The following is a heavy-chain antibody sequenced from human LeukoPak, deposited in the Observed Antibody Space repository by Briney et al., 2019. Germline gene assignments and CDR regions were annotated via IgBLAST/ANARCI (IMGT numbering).Heavy chain of an antibody. V-gene: IGHV1-18*01. CDR1: GYTFTTYG. D-gene: IGHD2-15*01. CDR3: ARDSLDCSGGSCYSREYFQD. Sequence: ASVKVSCKASGYTFTTYGISWVRQAPGQGLEWMGWISAYNGNTNYAQKLQGRVTMITDTSTSTAYMELRSLRSDDTAVYYCARDSLDCSGGSCYSREYFQDWGQGTLVTVSS. CDR2: ISAYNGNT. J-gene: IGHJ1*01.